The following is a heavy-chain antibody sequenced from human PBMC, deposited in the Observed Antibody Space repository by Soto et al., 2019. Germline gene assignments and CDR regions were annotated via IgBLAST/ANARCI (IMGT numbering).Heavy chain of an antibody. CDR3: ARGSRMVRGVFDY. J-gene: IGHJ4*02. CDR2: INHSGST. V-gene: IGHV4-34*01. Sequence: SETLSLTCAVYGGSFSGYYWSWIRQPPGKGLEWIGEINHSGSTNYNPSLKSRVTISVDTSKNQFSLKLSSVTAADTAVYYCARGSRMVRGVFDYWGQGTLVTVSS. D-gene: IGHD3-10*01. CDR1: GGSFSGYY.